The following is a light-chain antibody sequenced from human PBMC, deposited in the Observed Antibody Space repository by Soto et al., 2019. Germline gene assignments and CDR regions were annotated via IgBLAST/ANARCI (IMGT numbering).Light chain of an antibody. J-gene: IGKJ1*01. CDR1: QSIRSY. CDR2: GAS. Sequence: IQMTQSPSSPSASFGERITINCRAGQSIRSYLNWYQQKSGKAPKLLISGASSLQSGVPSRFSGSGSGTDFTLTISSLQPEDFATYYCQQSYNRLWTFGQGTKVDIK. CDR3: QQSYNRLWT. V-gene: IGKV1-39*01.